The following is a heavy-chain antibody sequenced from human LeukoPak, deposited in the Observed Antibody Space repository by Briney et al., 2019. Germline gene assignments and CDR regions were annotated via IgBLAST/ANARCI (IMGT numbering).Heavy chain of an antibody. J-gene: IGHJ6*03. CDR2: ISSSSSTI. CDR1: GFTFSRYN. D-gene: IGHD7-27*01. Sequence: GGSLRLSCAASGFTFSRYNMNWVRQAPGKGLEWISYISSSSSTIYYADSVKGRFTISRDNAKNSLYVQMNSLRAEDTAVYYCARGSLGGTYYHYYYMDVWGKGTTVTVSS. V-gene: IGHV3-48*01. CDR3: ARGSLGGTYYHYYYMDV.